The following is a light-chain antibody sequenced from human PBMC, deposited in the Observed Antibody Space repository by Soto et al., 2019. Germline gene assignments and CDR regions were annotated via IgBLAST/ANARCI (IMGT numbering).Light chain of an antibody. J-gene: IGKJ1*01. V-gene: IGKV1-5*03. CDR2: RAS. CDR3: HQYNSHPWS. CDR1: QNINAW. Sequence: DIQMTQFPATLSASVGDTVTITCRASQNINAWLAWYQKKLETAPKLLISRASTLESGVPSRFSGSVSGTEFALTISSLQPDDFATYYCHQYNSHPWSFGQGTKVEIK.